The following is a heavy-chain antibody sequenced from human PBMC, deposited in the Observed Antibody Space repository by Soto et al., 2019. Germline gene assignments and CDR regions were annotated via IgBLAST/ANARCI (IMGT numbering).Heavy chain of an antibody. CDR1: GGIFTNNA. Sequence: QVQVVQSGAEVKKPGSSVKVSCNVSGGIFTNNAISWVRQAPGQGLEWLGGVIPLFDTAYYAQIFRGRLRTSADGATTTAYIELSGLTSADTAVYFCATGGHNDGYNFYHGMDVWGQGTTVTVS. CDR2: VIPLFDTA. CDR3: ATGGHNDGYNFYHGMDV. V-gene: IGHV1-69*01. D-gene: IGHD5-18*01. J-gene: IGHJ6*02.